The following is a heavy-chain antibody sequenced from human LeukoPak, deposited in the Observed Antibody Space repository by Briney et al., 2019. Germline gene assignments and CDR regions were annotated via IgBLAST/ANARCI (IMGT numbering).Heavy chain of an antibody. D-gene: IGHD3-22*01. V-gene: IGHV3-74*01. Sequence: GGSLRLSCAASGFTFSSYWMHWVRQAPGKGLVWVSRINSDGSSTSYADSVKGRFTISRDNAKNTLYLQMSSLRAEDTAVYYCARPEYYYDSSGWDDYYGMDVWGQGTTVTVSS. CDR1: GFTFSSYW. J-gene: IGHJ6*02. CDR2: INSDGSST. CDR3: ARPEYYYDSSGWDDYYGMDV.